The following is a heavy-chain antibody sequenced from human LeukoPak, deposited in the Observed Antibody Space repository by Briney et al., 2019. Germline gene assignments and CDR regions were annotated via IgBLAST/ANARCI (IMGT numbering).Heavy chain of an antibody. D-gene: IGHD3-3*01. CDR1: GDSMGSYR. V-gene: IGHV4-4*08. J-gene: IGHJ4*02. Sequence: PSETLSLTCSVSGDSMGSYRWTWIRQPPGKGLEWIGFIYTSGSTNCNPSLLSRLTISIDTSNNQFSLRLSSVTAADTAVYYCARVHTSSFDFWSGPRADRPYYLDSWGQGILVTVSS. CDR2: IYTSGST. CDR3: ARVHTSSFDFWSGPRADRPYYLDS.